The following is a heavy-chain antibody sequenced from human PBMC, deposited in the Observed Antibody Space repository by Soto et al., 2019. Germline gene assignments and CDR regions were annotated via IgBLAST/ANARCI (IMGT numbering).Heavy chain of an antibody. Sequence: GGSLRLSCAASGFTFSSYSMNWVRQAPGKGLEWVSSISSSSSYIYYADSVKGRFTISRDNAKNSLHLQMNSLRAEDTAVYYVGRVLNQNSIFWRVNEMTYWGQEPLSPVP. D-gene: IGHD3-3*01. CDR2: ISSSSSYI. CDR3: GRVLNQNSIFWRVNEMTY. J-gene: IGHJ4*02. V-gene: IGHV3-21*01. CDR1: GFTFSSYS.